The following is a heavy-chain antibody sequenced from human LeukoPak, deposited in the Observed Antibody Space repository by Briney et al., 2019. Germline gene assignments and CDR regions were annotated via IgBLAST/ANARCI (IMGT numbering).Heavy chain of an antibody. Sequence: PGGSLRLPCAASGFTFSSYWMHWVRQAPGKGLVWVSRINMDGRTTNYADSVKGRFTISRDNAKETLYLQINSLRAEDTAVYYCAMDMLSWFDPWGQGTLVTVSS. CDR2: INMDGRTT. CDR1: GFTFSSYW. J-gene: IGHJ5*02. D-gene: IGHD2-2*03. CDR3: AMDMLSWFDP. V-gene: IGHV3-74*01.